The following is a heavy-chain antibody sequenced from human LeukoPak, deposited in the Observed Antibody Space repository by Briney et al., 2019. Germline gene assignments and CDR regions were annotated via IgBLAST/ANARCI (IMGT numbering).Heavy chain of an antibody. J-gene: IGHJ4*02. V-gene: IGHV1-69*04. Sequence: SVKVSCKASEGSFSSYAISWVRQAPGQGLEWMGRIIPILGIANYAQKFQGRVTITADRSTSTAYMELSSLRSEDTAVYYCARMDLDRTVKRDYWGQGTLVTVSS. CDR3: ARMDLDRTVKRDY. D-gene: IGHD4-17*01. CDR2: IIPILGIA. CDR1: EGSFSSYA.